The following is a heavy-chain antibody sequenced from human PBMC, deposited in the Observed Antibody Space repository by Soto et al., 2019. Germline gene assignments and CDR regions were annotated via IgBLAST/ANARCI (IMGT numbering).Heavy chain of an antibody. Sequence: GASVKVSCKASGYIFTSYDVHWVRQSTGQGLEWMGWMNPNSGETGYAQKFQGRVTMTRDTPMRTAYMELTSLRYDDTAVYYCGRVPFSVAVTGGMEVLGQGTTVTVSS. D-gene: IGHD2-21*02. CDR2: MNPNSGET. CDR3: GRVPFSVAVTGGMEV. CDR1: GYIFTSYD. V-gene: IGHV1-8*01. J-gene: IGHJ6*02.